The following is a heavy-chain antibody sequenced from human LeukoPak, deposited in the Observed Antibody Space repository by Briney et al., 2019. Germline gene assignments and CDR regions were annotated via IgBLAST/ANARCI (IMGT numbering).Heavy chain of an antibody. D-gene: IGHD3-10*01. CDR1: GFTFSSYA. CDR3: ARGGAITMIRGVPGY. Sequence: GGSLRLSCAASGFTFSSYAMNWVRQAPGKGLEWVSGISGRGGNTYYADSVKGQFTISRDNSKNTLYLQMNSLRAEDTAVYYCARGGAITMIRGVPGYWGQGTLVTVSS. CDR2: ISGRGGNT. J-gene: IGHJ4*02. V-gene: IGHV3-23*01.